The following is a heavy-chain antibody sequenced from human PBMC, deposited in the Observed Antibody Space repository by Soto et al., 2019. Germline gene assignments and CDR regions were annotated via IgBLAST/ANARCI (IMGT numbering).Heavy chain of an antibody. CDR3: ARDHNQLRGYSYGSSSFDY. CDR1: GYTFTSYG. Sequence: ASVKVSCKASGYTFTSYGISWVRQAPGQGLEWMGWISAYNGNTNYAQKLQGRVTMTTDTSTSTAHMELRSLRSDDTAVYYCARDHNQLRGYSYGSSSFDYWGQGTLVTVSS. CDR2: ISAYNGNT. J-gene: IGHJ4*02. V-gene: IGHV1-18*04. D-gene: IGHD5-18*01.